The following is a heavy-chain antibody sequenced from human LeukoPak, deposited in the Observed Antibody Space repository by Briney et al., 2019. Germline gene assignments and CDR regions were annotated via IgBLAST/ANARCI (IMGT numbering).Heavy chain of an antibody. D-gene: IGHD3-10*01. CDR3: ARPSRGVIPYY. Sequence: GGSLRLSCAASGFTFSSYEMNWVRQAPGKELEWVSYISSSGSTIYYADSVRGRFTISRDNAKNSLYLQMNSLRAEDTAVYYCARPSRGVIPYYWGQGTLVTVSS. J-gene: IGHJ4*02. CDR1: GFTFSSYE. CDR2: ISSSGSTI. V-gene: IGHV3-48*03.